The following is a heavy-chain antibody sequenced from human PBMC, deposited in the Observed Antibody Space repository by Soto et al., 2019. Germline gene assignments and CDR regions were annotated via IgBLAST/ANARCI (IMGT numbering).Heavy chain of an antibody. CDR3: ARGTTLTSFDY. J-gene: IGHJ4*02. D-gene: IGHD4-17*01. V-gene: IGHV1-3*01. Sequence: QVWLLQSGAEVKKPGASVKVSCKASGYTFTSYAMHCFRQAPGQRLEWMGWINAGNGNTKYSQKFQGRVTMTRDTSASTAYMELSSLRSEDTAVYYCARGTTLTSFDYWAQGTLVTVSS. CDR1: GYTFTSYA. CDR2: INAGNGNT.